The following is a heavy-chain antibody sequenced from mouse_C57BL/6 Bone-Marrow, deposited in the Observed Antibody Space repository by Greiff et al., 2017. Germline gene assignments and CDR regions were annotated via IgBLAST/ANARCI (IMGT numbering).Heavy chain of an antibody. CDR3: ARGTYYYGSSWYFDV. J-gene: IGHJ1*03. Sequence: QVQLQQSGAELVKPGASVKLSCKASGYTFTSYWMHWVKQRPGQGLEWIGMIHPNSGSTNYNEKFKSKATLTVDKSSSTAYMQLSSLTSEDSAVYYCARGTYYYGSSWYFDVWGTGTTVTVSS. CDR2: IHPNSGST. V-gene: IGHV1-64*01. CDR1: GYTFTSYW. D-gene: IGHD1-1*01.